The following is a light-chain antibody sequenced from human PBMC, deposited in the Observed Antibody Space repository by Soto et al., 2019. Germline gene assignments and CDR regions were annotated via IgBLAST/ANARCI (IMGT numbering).Light chain of an antibody. Sequence: QSVLTQPASVSGSPGQSITISCTGTSSDVGGYNYVSWYQQHRGKAPKLMIYDVSNRPSGVSNRFSGSKSCNTASLTISGLQAEDEADYYCSSYTSSSTLYVFGTGIKLTVL. CDR3: SSYTSSSTLYV. CDR1: SSDVGGYNY. V-gene: IGLV2-14*01. J-gene: IGLJ1*01. CDR2: DVS.